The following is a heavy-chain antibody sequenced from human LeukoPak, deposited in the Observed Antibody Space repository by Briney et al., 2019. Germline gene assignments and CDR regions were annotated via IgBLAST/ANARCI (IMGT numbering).Heavy chain of an antibody. V-gene: IGHV3-66*01. J-gene: IGHJ4*02. Sequence: GGSLRLSCAASGFTFSDYYMSWIRQAPGKGLEWLSVIYSDDSTYYADSVKGRFTISRDNSKNIVYLQMNSLRVEDTAVYYCARDYPSATSFFDYWGQGTLVTVSS. CDR1: GFTFSDYY. CDR3: ARDYPSATSFFDY. CDR2: IYSDDST. D-gene: IGHD3-10*01.